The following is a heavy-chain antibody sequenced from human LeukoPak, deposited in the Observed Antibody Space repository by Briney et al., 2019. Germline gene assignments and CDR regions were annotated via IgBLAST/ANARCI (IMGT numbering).Heavy chain of an antibody. D-gene: IGHD3-3*01. J-gene: IGHJ4*02. CDR2: ISWNSGSI. CDR3: AKGGIYYDFWSGYY. CDR1: GFTFDTYA. V-gene: IGHV3-9*01. Sequence: GGSLRPSCAASGFTFDTYAMHWVRQAPGKGLEWVSGISWNSGSIGYADSVKGRFTISRDNSKNTLYLQMNSLRAEDTAVYYCAKGGIYYDFWSGYYWGQGTLVTVSS.